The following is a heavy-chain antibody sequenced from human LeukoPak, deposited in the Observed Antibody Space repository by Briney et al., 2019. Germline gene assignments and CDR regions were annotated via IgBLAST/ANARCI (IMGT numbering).Heavy chain of an antibody. CDR1: GGSISSYY. Sequence: SETLSLTCTVSGGSISSYYWSWIRQPPGKGLEWIGYIYYSGSANYNPSLKSRVTISVDTSKNQFSLKLSSVTAADTAVYYCARDGYRGAGYFDYWGQGTLVTVSS. V-gene: IGHV4-59*01. CDR3: ARDGYRGAGYFDY. J-gene: IGHJ4*02. CDR2: IYYSGSA. D-gene: IGHD5-18*01.